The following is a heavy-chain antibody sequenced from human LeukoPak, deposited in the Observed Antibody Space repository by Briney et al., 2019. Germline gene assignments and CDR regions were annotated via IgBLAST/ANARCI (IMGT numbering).Heavy chain of an antibody. CDR2: IIPILGMA. Sequence: GASVKVSCKASGGTFSSYAISWVRQAPGQGLEWMGRIIPILGMANYAQKFQGRVTITADNSTSTAYMELSSLRSEDTAVYYCARDQGTRSRSDAFDIWGQGTMVTVSS. J-gene: IGHJ3*02. D-gene: IGHD3-10*01. CDR1: GGTFSSYA. CDR3: ARDQGTRSRSDAFDI. V-gene: IGHV1-69*04.